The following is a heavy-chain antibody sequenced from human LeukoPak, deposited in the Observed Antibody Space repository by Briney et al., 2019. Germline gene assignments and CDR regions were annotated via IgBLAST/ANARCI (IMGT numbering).Heavy chain of an antibody. Sequence: SETLSLTCAVYGGSFSGYYWSWIRQPPGKGLEGSGEINHSGSTNYNPSLKSRVTMSVDTSKNQFSLKLSSVIAADTAVYYCARLWSTDCSGGSCPHQPNYWGQGTLVTVSS. D-gene: IGHD2-15*01. CDR1: GGSFSGYY. V-gene: IGHV4-34*01. J-gene: IGHJ4*02. CDR3: ARLWSTDCSGGSCPHQPNY. CDR2: INHSGST.